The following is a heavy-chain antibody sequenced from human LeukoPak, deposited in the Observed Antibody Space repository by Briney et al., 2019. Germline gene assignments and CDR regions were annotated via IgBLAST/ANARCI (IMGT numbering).Heavy chain of an antibody. D-gene: IGHD3-3*01. CDR1: GFSLGTSGGG. CDR3: AHRPDDFWSGFDY. J-gene: IGHJ4*02. CDR2: SDWEDEK. Sequence: SGPTLLNPTPTLTLTCTFSGFSLGTSGGGGGWIRQPPGKALEWLSLSDWEDEKRYSTSLKSRLTITKDTSKNQVVLTMTNIYPVDTATYYCAHRPDDFWSGFDYWGQGTLVTVSS. V-gene: IGHV2-5*02.